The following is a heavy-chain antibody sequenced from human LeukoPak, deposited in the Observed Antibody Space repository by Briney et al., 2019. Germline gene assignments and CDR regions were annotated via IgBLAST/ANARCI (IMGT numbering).Heavy chain of an antibody. Sequence: GGSLRLSCAASGFTFRSYWMSWVRQAPGKGLEWVANIKEDGSEKYYVDSVKGRFTISRGNAKNSLYLQMNSLRAEDTAVYYCAKAEYFDYWGQGTLVTVSS. J-gene: IGHJ4*02. CDR3: AKAEYFDY. V-gene: IGHV3-7*01. CDR1: GFTFRSYW. CDR2: IKEDGSEK.